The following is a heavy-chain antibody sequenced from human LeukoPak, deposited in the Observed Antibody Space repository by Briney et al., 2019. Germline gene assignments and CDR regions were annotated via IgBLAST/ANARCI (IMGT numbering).Heavy chain of an antibody. J-gene: IGHJ4*02. CDR2: IYSTGST. D-gene: IGHD6-13*01. V-gene: IGHV4-4*07. CDR3: ARQIASPGTAGFDF. Sequence: PSETLSLTCTVSGGSISSYYWSWIRPPARKGLGWVGPIYSTGSTNYNPSLKSRVTMSVDTSKNQFSLRLRSVTAADTAVYYCARQIASPGTAGFDFWGQGALVSVSS. CDR1: GGSISSYY.